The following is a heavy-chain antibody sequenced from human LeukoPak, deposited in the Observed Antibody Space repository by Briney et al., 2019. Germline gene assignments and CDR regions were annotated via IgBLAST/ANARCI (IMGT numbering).Heavy chain of an antibody. Sequence: PGGSLRLSCAASGFTFSSYWMSWVRQAPGKGLEWVAVISYDGSNKYYADSVKGRFTISRDNSKNTLYLQMNSLRAEDTAVYYCARTYYYDSTSLGIDAFDIWGQGTMVTVSS. J-gene: IGHJ3*02. CDR3: ARTYYYDSTSLGIDAFDI. V-gene: IGHV3-30*03. CDR2: ISYDGSNK. CDR1: GFTFSSYW. D-gene: IGHD3-22*01.